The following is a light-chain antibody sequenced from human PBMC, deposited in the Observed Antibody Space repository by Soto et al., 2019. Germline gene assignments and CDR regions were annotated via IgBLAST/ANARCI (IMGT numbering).Light chain of an antibody. CDR2: GAS. CDR1: QSVGSN. V-gene: IGKV3-15*01. J-gene: IGKJ2*01. Sequence: EIVMPQSPATLSVSPGERATLSCRASQSVGSNVAWYQQKPGQAPRLLIYGASTRATGIPGRFSGSGSGTEFTLTISSLQSEDFAVYYCQQYDNWPPYTFGQGTKLEIK. CDR3: QQYDNWPPYT.